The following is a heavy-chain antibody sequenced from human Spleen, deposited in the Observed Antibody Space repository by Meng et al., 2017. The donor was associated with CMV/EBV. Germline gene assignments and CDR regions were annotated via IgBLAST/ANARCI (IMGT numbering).Heavy chain of an antibody. CDR2: TYYRSTWNS. J-gene: IGHJ6*02. Sequence: SQTLSLTCAISGDSVSTNSASWNWIRQSPSRGLEWLGRTYYRSTWNSDYAESVKSRISIKPDTSKNQFSLELISVTPEDTAVYYRARWGPFGMDVWGQGTTVTVSS. CDR1: GDSVSTNSAS. CDR3: ARWGPFGMDV. D-gene: IGHD1-26*01. V-gene: IGHV6-1*01.